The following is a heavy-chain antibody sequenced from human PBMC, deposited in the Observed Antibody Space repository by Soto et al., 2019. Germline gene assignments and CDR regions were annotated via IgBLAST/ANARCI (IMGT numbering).Heavy chain of an antibody. CDR3: AREDPPYYYDRTDAFDI. Sequence: GGSLRLSCAASGFTFSSYWMSWVRQAPGKGLEWVANIKQDGSEKCYVDSVKGRFTISRDNAKNSLYLQMNSLRAEDTAVYYCAREDPPYYYDRTDAFDIWGQGTMVTV. J-gene: IGHJ3*02. CDR2: IKQDGSEK. CDR1: GFTFSSYW. V-gene: IGHV3-7*01. D-gene: IGHD3-22*01.